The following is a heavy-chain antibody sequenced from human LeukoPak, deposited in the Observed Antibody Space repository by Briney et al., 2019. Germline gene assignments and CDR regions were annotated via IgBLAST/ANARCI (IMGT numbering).Heavy chain of an antibody. D-gene: IGHD3-10*01. Sequence: SETLSLTCTVSGGSISSSSYYWGWIRQPPGKGLEWIGSIYYSGSTYYNPSLKSRVTISVDTSKNQFSLKLSSVTAADTAVYYCARYGSGSYLYYYYYMDVWGKGTTVTISS. V-gene: IGHV4-39*07. J-gene: IGHJ6*03. CDR3: ARYGSGSYLYYYYYMDV. CDR1: GGSISSSSYY. CDR2: IYYSGST.